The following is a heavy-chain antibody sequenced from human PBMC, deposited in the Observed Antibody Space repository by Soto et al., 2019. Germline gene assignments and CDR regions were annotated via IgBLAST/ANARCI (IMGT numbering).Heavy chain of an antibody. CDR1: GSTLESHW. D-gene: IGHD2-2*01. V-gene: IGHV3-7*03. Sequence: EVQLVESGGGLVQPGGSLRLVCVDSGSTLESHWMAWVRQAPGKGLEWVANIRQDGTEIHYVEAVRGRFIISRDNAKNTVYLQMNSLRAEDTALYYCARVAPYCSTTTCYIDSWGQGTLVTVSS. CDR2: IRQDGTEI. J-gene: IGHJ4*02. CDR3: ARVAPYCSTTTCYIDS.